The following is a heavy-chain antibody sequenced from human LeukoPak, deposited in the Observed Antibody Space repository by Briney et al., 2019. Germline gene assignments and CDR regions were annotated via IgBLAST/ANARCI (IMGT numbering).Heavy chain of an antibody. Sequence: SVKVSCKASGGTFSSYAISWVRQAPGQGLEWMGGIIPIFGTANYAQKFQGRVTITTDESTSTAYMELSSLRSEDTNEYYCARDSRIQLWLGRESGTYYYYYMDVWGRGTTVTAPS. CDR1: GGTFSSYA. J-gene: IGHJ6*03. D-gene: IGHD5-18*01. CDR2: IIPIFGTA. CDR3: ARDSRIQLWLGRESGTYYYYYMDV. V-gene: IGHV1-69*05.